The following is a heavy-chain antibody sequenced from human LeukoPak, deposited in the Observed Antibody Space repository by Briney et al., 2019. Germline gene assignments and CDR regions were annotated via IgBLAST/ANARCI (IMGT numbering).Heavy chain of an antibody. CDR3: AKAVFGDDLSVSPLYNWFDP. D-gene: IGHD4-17*01. J-gene: IGHJ5*02. CDR1: GFTFSNYA. V-gene: IGHV3-23*01. Sequence: GGSLRLSCAASGFTFSNYAMSWVRHAPGKGLEWVSAVSGAGGTTFYADSVKGRFTISRDNSRNTLYLQMNSLRAEDTAVYYCAKAVFGDDLSVSPLYNWFDPWGQGTLVTVSS. CDR2: VSGAGGTT.